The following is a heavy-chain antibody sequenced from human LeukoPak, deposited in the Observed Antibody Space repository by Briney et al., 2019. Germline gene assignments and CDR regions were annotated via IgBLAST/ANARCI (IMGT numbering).Heavy chain of an antibody. CDR1: GFTFTNAW. V-gene: IGHV3-15*01. J-gene: IGHJ4*02. CDR3: ASTYYYDSSGYRYFDC. CDR2: ITSKTDGGTT. Sequence: GGSLRLSCAASGFTFTNAWMTWVRQAPGKGLEWVGRITSKTDGGTTDYAAPMKGRFTVSRDDSKNTVYLQMNSLKPEDTAVYYCASTYYYDSSGYRYFDCWGQGTLVTVSS. D-gene: IGHD3-22*01.